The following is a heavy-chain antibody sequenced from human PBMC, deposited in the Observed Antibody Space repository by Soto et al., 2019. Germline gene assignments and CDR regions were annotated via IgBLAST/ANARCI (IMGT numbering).Heavy chain of an antibody. CDR1: GFTFSSYA. CDR2: ISGSGGST. J-gene: IGHJ4*02. D-gene: IGHD5-18*01. Sequence: EVQLLESGGGLVQPGGSLRLSCAASGFTFSSYAMSWVRQAPGKGLEWVSAISGSGGSTYYADSVKGRFTISRDNSKNTLYLQRNSLRAEDTAVYYCAKAWSGYSYGYVTYYFDYWGQGTLVTVSS. CDR3: AKAWSGYSYGYVTYYFDY. V-gene: IGHV3-23*01.